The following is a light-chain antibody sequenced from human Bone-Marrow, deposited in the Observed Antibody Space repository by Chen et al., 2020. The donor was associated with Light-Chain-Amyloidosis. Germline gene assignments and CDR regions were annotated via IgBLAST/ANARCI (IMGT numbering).Light chain of an antibody. Sequence: QSVLTQPPSVSGAPGQRVTISCTGSSSNIGAGYDVHWYQQLPGTAPKLLIFGNSNRPSGVPDRCYGSKSGTSASLAITGLQAEDEPDYYCQSYDSSLSASNWVFGGGTKLTVL. CDR1: SSNIGAGYD. V-gene: IGLV1-40*01. CDR2: GNS. CDR3: QSYDSSLSASNWV. J-gene: IGLJ3*02.